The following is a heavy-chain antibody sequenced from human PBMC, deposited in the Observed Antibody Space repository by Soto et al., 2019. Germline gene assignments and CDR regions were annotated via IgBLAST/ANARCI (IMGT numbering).Heavy chain of an antibody. CDR3: ARFYYGTKGYSLDP. CDR1: GGSISSGGYS. V-gene: IGHV4-30-2*02. CDR2: IYHSGST. Sequence: SETLSLTCAVSGGSISSGGYSWSWIRQPPGKGLEWIGYIYHSGSTYYNPSLKSRVTISVDRSKNQFSVRLSSVTAADTAVYYCARFYYGTKGYSLDPSGLGTLVTVFS. J-gene: IGHJ5*02. D-gene: IGHD3-10*01.